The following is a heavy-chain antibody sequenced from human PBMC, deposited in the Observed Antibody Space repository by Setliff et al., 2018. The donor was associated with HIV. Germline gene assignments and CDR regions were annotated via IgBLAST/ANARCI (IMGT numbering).Heavy chain of an antibody. J-gene: IGHJ4*02. CDR3: AAGHYGA. CDR1: GFTVSSNY. V-gene: IGHV3-53*01. D-gene: IGHD4-17*01. CDR2: INNDTTTT. Sequence: GGSLRLSCEVSGFTVSSNYMNWVRQAPGKGLQWVSGINNDTTTTTYADSVEGRFSISRDNSNNVLFLQMNSLRAEDTALYYCAAGHYGAWGQGIMVTVSS.